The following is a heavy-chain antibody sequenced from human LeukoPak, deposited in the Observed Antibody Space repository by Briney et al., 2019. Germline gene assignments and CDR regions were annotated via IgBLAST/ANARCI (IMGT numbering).Heavy chain of an antibody. Sequence: KPSETLSLACTVSGGSISTYYWSWIRQPPGKGLEWIGYISYSGSANYNPSLKSRVTISVDTSKIQFSLKLCSVTAADTAVYYCARSYGSGNYFDYWGQGTLVTVSS. V-gene: IGHV4-59*01. CDR2: ISYSGSA. CDR3: ARSYGSGNYFDY. D-gene: IGHD3-10*01. J-gene: IGHJ4*02. CDR1: GGSISTYY.